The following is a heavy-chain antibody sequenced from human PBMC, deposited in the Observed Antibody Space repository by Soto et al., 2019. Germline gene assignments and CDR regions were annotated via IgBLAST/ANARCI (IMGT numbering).Heavy chain of an antibody. J-gene: IGHJ4*02. D-gene: IGHD3-10*01. V-gene: IGHV4-34*01. Sequence: QVQLQQWGAGLLKPSETLSLTCAVYGGSFSGYYWSWIRQPPGKGLEWIGEINHSGSTNYNPSLKSRVTIPVAXSKNQFSLKLSSVTAADTAVYYCARGHGSGIPYGYWGQGTLVTVSS. CDR1: GGSFSGYY. CDR3: ARGHGSGIPYGY. CDR2: INHSGST.